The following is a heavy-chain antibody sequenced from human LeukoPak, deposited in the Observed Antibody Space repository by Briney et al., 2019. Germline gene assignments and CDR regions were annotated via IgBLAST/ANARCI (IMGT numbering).Heavy chain of an antibody. D-gene: IGHD3-10*01. CDR3: AREDGLGSRQTLFDY. CDR2: TYYRSKWYKDVAGWYK. V-gene: IGHV6-1*01. Sequence: SQTLLLTCAISGDSVSRTDAGWSWLRQSPSRGLEWLGRTYYRSKWYKDVAGWYKDDAGSLKSRITINVDTVMNQFSLQLSSVTPEDTAVYYCAREDGLGSRQTLFDYWGQGTLVTVSS. CDR1: GDSVSRTDAG. J-gene: IGHJ4*02.